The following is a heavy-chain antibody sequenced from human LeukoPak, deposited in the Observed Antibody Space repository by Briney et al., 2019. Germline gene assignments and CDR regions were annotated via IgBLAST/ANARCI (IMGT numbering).Heavy chain of an antibody. CDR3: ARLGHYYDSSGYYYGVY. CDR2: IYYSGST. CDR1: GGSFNGYY. V-gene: IGHV4-34*01. J-gene: IGHJ4*02. Sequence: PSETLSLTCAVYGGSFNGYYWSWIRQPPGKGLEWIGSIYYSGSTYYNPSLKSRVTISVDTSKNQFSLKLSSVTAADTAVYYCARLGHYYDSSGYYYGVYWGQGTLVTVSS. D-gene: IGHD3-22*01.